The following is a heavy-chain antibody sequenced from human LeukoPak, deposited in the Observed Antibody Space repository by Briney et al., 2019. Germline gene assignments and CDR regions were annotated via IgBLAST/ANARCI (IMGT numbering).Heavy chain of an antibody. D-gene: IGHD3-22*01. V-gene: IGHV1-46*01. CDR2: INPSDGST. CDR3: ARDRDSSGYFGYFQH. Sequence: ASVKVSCKASGYTFTSYYMHWVRQAPGQGLEWMGIINPSDGSTSYAQKFQGRVTMTRDTSTSTVYMELSSLRSEDTAVYYCARDRDSSGYFGYFQHWGQGTLVTVSS. CDR1: GYTFTSYY. J-gene: IGHJ1*01.